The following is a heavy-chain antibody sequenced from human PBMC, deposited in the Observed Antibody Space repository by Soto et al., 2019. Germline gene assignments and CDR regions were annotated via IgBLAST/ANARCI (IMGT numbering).Heavy chain of an antibody. J-gene: IGHJ4*02. V-gene: IGHV4-59*11. D-gene: IGHD3-16*01. CDR1: GVSITSHY. CDR2: IHYSGST. CDR3: TVGGAGHPFDY. Sequence: SETLSLTCTVSGVSITSHYWTWIRQPPGKGLEWIGNIHYSGSTNYSPSLKGRVIISVDTSENQSSLKLSSVTTADTAVYYCTVGGAGHPFDYWRQG.